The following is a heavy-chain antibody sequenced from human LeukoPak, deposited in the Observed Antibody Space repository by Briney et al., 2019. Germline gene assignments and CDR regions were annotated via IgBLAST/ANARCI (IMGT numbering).Heavy chain of an antibody. J-gene: IGHJ3*02. CDR2: IYYSGST. V-gene: IGHV4-30-4*08. D-gene: IGHD1-26*01. CDR1: GGSISSYY. Sequence: PSETLSLTCTVSGGSISSYYWSWIRQPPGKGLEWIGYIYYSGSTYYNPSLKSRVTISVDTSKNQFSLKLSSVTAADTAVYYCARDGGGSYVPTDAFDIWGQGTMVTVSS. CDR3: ARDGGGSYVPTDAFDI.